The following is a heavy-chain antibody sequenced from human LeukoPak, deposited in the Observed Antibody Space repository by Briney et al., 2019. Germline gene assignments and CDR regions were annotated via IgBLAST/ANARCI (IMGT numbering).Heavy chain of an antibody. CDR2: ICATGSS. V-gene: IGHV4-4*07. Sequence: SETLSLTCTVSGGSICNYCWSWIRQPAGDGLEWIGRICATGSSNYNPFLKSRVTMSVDTSKKQFSLKLSSVTAADTAVYYCARDREVGRDNAISWFDPWGQGILVTVSS. CDR3: ARDREVGRDNAISWFDP. CDR1: GGSICNYC. J-gene: IGHJ5*02. D-gene: IGHD1-26*01.